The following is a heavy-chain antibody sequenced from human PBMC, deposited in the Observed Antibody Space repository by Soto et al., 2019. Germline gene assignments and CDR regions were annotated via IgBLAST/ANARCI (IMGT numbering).Heavy chain of an antibody. V-gene: IGHV3-23*01. CDR2: LTGSGDYV. CDR1: GFTFSTYA. D-gene: IGHD4-17*01. Sequence: GGSLRLSCAASGFTFSTYAMTWVRQAPGEGLEWVSSLTGSGDYVYYADSVRGRFTISRDSSRNTLYLQMNSLRAEDTAVYYCAKYLLPTVPYFDYWGQGSLVTVSS. J-gene: IGHJ4*02. CDR3: AKYLLPTVPYFDY.